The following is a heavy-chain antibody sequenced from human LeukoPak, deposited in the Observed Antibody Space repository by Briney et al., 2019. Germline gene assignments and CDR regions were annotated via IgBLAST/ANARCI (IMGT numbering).Heavy chain of an antibody. Sequence: GGSLRLSCAASGFTFSDYYMSWIRQAPGKGLEWVSYISSSGSTIFYADSVKGRFTISRDNAKNSLYLQMNSLKAEDTAVYFCARVASQTGEPLEEYFQHWGQGTLVTVSS. J-gene: IGHJ1*01. CDR2: ISSSGSTI. CDR3: ARVASQTGEPLEEYFQH. D-gene: IGHD1-14*01. CDR1: GFTFSDYY. V-gene: IGHV3-11*04.